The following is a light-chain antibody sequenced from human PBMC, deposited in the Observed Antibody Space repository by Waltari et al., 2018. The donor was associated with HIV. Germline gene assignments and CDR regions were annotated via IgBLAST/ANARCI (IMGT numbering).Light chain of an antibody. Sequence: EIVLTQSPATLSLSPGERGSLSCRASQSVGRYLAWYQHKPGQVPRLLIYDTIKRATGISARFSGSGSGTDFTLTISSLEPEDFAVYYCQQRDTWPRGITFGQGTRLEIK. CDR2: DTI. CDR1: QSVGRY. V-gene: IGKV3-11*01. J-gene: IGKJ5*01. CDR3: QQRDTWPRGIT.